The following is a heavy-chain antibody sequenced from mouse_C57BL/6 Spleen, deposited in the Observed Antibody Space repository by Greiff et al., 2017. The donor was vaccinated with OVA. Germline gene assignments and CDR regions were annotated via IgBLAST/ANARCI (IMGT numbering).Heavy chain of an antibody. J-gene: IGHJ3*01. CDR1: GYTFTSYW. CDR3: AIGYYGTWFAY. Sequence: QVQLQQPGAELVRPGSSVKLSCKASGYTFTSYWMHWVKQRPIQGLEWIGNIDPSDSETHYNQKFKDKATLTVDKSSSTAYMQLSSLTSEDSAVYYCAIGYYGTWFAYWGQGTLVTVSA. D-gene: IGHD1-1*01. V-gene: IGHV1-52*01. CDR2: IDPSDSET.